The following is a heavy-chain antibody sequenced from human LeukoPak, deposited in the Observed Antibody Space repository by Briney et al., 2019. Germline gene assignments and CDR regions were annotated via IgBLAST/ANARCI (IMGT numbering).Heavy chain of an antibody. J-gene: IGHJ6*03. CDR2: IYYSGST. V-gene: IGHV4-30-4*08. Sequence: SETLSLTCTVSGGSISSGDYYWSWIRQPPGKGLEWIGYIYYSGSTYYNPSLKSRVTISVDTSKNQFSLKLSSVTAADTAVYYCARAPFLRAVNYYYYYMDAWGKGTTVIVSS. CDR1: GGSISSGDYY. CDR3: ARAPFLRAVNYYYYYMDA. D-gene: IGHD3-3*02.